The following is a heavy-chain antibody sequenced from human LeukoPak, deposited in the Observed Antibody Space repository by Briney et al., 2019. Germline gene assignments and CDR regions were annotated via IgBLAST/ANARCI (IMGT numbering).Heavy chain of an antibody. CDR3: ARDDNTGITGTTRRDPHSSLDY. V-gene: IGHV3-21*01. J-gene: IGHJ4*02. Sequence: PGGSLRLSCAASGFTFSTSTMNWVPQAPGKGLGWVSSISGRSSYIYYADSVKGRFTISRDNAKNSLYLQMNSLRAEDTAVYYCARDDNTGITGTTRRDPHSSLDYWGQGTLVTVSS. CDR1: GFTFSTST. D-gene: IGHD1-7*01. CDR2: ISGRSSYI.